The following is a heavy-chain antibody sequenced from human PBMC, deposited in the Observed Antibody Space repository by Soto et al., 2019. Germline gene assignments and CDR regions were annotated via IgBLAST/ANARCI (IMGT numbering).Heavy chain of an antibody. CDR2: ISPYNDYT. D-gene: IGHD3-16*01. CDR3: ARGGYYDNSWGKFSHYGLDV. V-gene: IGHV1-18*01. CDR1: GYTFIRYG. Sequence: QVQLAQSANEVKKPGASVRVSCKAAGYTFIRYGIARVRQAPGQGLEWMGWISPYNDYTVYAQKFQGRVSMTADTSTRTVYMNLRGLKSDDTAVYYCARGGYYDNSWGKFSHYGLDVWGQGTSVSVSS. J-gene: IGHJ6*02.